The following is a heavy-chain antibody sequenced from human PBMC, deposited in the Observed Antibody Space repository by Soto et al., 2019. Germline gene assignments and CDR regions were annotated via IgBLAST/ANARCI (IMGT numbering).Heavy chain of an antibody. Sequence: GGSLRLSCAASGFTFSSYGMHWVRQAPGKGLEWVSTICYGGSNKYYADSVKGRFTISRDNSKNTLYLQMNSLRAEDTAVYYCAKGSGLNAFDIWGQGTMVTVSS. CDR2: ICYGGSNK. J-gene: IGHJ3*02. D-gene: IGHD2-15*01. CDR1: GFTFSSYG. CDR3: AKGSGLNAFDI. V-gene: IGHV3-33*06.